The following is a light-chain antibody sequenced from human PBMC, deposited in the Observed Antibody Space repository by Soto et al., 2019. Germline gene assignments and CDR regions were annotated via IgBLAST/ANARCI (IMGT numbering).Light chain of an antibody. CDR2: EVT. V-gene: IGLV2-23*02. J-gene: IGLJ3*02. Sequence: QSALTQPASVSGSPGQSITISCTGTSSDVATYNLVSWYQQRPGTAPQLIIYEVTKRPSGVSTRFSGSQSGNTASPTISGLYDDDEADYHFCSRVFGGGTKLTVL. CDR3: CSRV. CDR1: SSDVATYNL.